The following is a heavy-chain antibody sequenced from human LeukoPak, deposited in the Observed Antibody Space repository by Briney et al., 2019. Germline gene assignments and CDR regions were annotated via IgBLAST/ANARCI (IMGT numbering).Heavy chain of an antibody. CDR2: IYYSGST. J-gene: IGHJ4*02. Sequence: SETLSLTCTVSGGSISSSSYYWGWIRQPPGKGLEWIGSIYYSGSTYYNPSLKSRVTISVDTSKNQFSLKLSSVTAADTAVYYCARLYIAARVIDYWGQGTLVTVSS. CDR1: GGSISSSSYY. V-gene: IGHV4-39*01. D-gene: IGHD6-6*01. CDR3: ARLYIAARVIDY.